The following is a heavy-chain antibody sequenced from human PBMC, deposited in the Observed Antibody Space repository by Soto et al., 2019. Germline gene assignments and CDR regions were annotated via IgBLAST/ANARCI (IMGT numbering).Heavy chain of an antibody. CDR2: ISSRSSYI. J-gene: IGHJ6*02. D-gene: IGHD6-13*01. CDR1: GFTFSPYT. CDR3: TRDLAAATSYGMDV. V-gene: IGHV3-21*01. Sequence: EVQLVESGGSLVKPGGSLRLSCAASGFTFSPYTMNWVRQAPGKGLEWVSSISSRSSYIYYADSVKGRFTISRDNAKNSLYLLMNSLRAEDTAVYYCTRDLAAATSYGMDVWGQGTTVTVSS.